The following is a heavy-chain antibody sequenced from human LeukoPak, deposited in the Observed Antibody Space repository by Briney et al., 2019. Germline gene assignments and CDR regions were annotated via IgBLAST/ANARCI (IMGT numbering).Heavy chain of an antibody. CDR1: GLTVSSNC. J-gene: IGHJ4*02. V-gene: IGHV3-53*01. CDR2: IYSGGST. D-gene: IGHD3-22*01. Sequence: PGGSLRLSCAASGLTVSSNCMSWVRQAPGKGLEWVSLIYSGGSTYYKDSVKGRFTISRDNSKNTLYLQMNSLRAEDTAVYYCARRAGDYSHPYDYWGQGILVTVSS. CDR3: ARRAGDYSHPYDY.